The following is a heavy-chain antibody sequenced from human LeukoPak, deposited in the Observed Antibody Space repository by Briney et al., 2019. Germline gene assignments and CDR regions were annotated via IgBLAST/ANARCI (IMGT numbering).Heavy chain of an antibody. D-gene: IGHD5-24*01. CDR3: ARDYNSIHAFDI. J-gene: IGHJ3*02. V-gene: IGHV3-30-3*01. CDR1: GFTFSPYA. CDR2: ISHDGSSK. Sequence: PGGSLRLSCAASGFTFSPYAMHWVRQAPDKGLEWVAVISHDGSSKYFADSVKGRFTISRDNSKNTLYLQMNSLGPEDTAVYYCARDYNSIHAFDIWGQGTMVTVS.